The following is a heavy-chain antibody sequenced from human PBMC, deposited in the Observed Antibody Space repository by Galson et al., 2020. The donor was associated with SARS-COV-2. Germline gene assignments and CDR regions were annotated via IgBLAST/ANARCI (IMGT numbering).Heavy chain of an antibody. CDR2: ISYSGST. J-gene: IGHJ6*02. Sequence: ETSETLSLTRSVSDVSMTSYYWSWIRQPPGKGLEWIGYISYSGSTNYNPSLRSRVTILVDLSKNQFSLKLSSVTAADTAVYYCARDPAPLYGDSYYYGMDVWGRGTTVTVSS. CDR3: ARDPAPLYGDSYYYGMDV. CDR1: DVSMTSYY. D-gene: IGHD4-17*01. V-gene: IGHV4-59*01.